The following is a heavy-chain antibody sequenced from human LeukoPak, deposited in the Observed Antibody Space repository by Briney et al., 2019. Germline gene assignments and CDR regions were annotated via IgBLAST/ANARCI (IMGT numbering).Heavy chain of an antibody. J-gene: IGHJ6*03. Sequence: SETLSLTCTVSGGSLSSYYWSWIRQPAGKGLEWIERIYTSESTTYNPSLKSRVTISVDKSKNQFSLKLSSVTAADTAVYYCAKDISSGAYCSGGSCRPYYYYMDVWGKGTTVTVSS. D-gene: IGHD2-15*01. CDR3: AKDISSGAYCSGGSCRPYYYYMDV. CDR1: GGSLSSYY. CDR2: IYTSEST. V-gene: IGHV4-4*07.